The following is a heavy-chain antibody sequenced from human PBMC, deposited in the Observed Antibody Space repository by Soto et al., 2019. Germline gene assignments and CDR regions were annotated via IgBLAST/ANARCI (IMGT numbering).Heavy chain of an antibody. J-gene: IGHJ4*01. D-gene: IGHD2-21*01. V-gene: IGHV4-59*01. CDR2: VYYSGST. CDR3: ARTRMIESWIDY. CDR1: GDSISTYS. Sequence: PSETLSLTCDVSGDSISTYSWSWIRQPPGKGLEWIGYVYYSGSTLYNPSLESRVTMSIDMSKKQVSLKLTSVIAADTAVYYCARTRMIESWIDYWGHGTLVTVSS.